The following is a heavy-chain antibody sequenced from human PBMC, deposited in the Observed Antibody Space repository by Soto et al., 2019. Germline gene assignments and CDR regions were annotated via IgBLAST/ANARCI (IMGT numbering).Heavy chain of an antibody. CDR2: ISGSGGST. CDR3: AKHSSTVTANFDY. J-gene: IGHJ4*02. CDR1: GFTFSSYA. V-gene: IGHV3-23*01. Sequence: EVQLLESGGGLVQPGGSLRLSCAASGFTFSSYAMSWVRQAPGKGLEWVSAISGSGGSTYYADSVKGRFTISRDNSKNSLYLKMNSLRAEDTAVYYCAKHSSTVTANFDYWGQGTLVTVSS. D-gene: IGHD2-21*02.